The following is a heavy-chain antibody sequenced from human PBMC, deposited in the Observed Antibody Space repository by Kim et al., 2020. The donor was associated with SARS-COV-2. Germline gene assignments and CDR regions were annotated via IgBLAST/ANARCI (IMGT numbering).Heavy chain of an antibody. D-gene: IGHD2-15*01. CDR2: IITMFGTV. CDR1: GGTFSSYV. CDR3: ASALRDNFYYYGMDV. V-gene: IGHV1-69*13. Sequence: SVKVSCKPSGGTFSSYVISWVRQAPGQGLEWMGGIITMFGTVGYAEKFQGRVTITADESTSTVYMELSSLRSDDTAVYYCASALRDNFYYYGMDVWGQGTPVTVSS. J-gene: IGHJ6*02.